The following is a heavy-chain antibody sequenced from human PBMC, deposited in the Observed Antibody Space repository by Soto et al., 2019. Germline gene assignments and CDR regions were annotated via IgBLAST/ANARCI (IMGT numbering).Heavy chain of an antibody. CDR3: ARGQGAAHSYYGRDV. CDR1: GGSFGGYY. Sequence: PETLSLTCAVYGGSFGGYYWSWIRQPPGKGLEWIGEINHSGSTKYSPSRRSRVTISVDTSKSQFSLKLNSVTAADTAVYYCARGQGAAHSYYGRDVWGQGTTVTVSS. J-gene: IGHJ6*02. CDR2: INHSGST. D-gene: IGHD6-6*01. V-gene: IGHV4-34*01.